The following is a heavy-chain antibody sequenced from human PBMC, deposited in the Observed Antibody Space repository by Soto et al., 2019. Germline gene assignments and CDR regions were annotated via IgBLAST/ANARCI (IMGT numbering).Heavy chain of an antibody. CDR1: GGSISGYF. CDR2: MYDSGST. J-gene: IGHJ4*02. D-gene: IGHD6-13*01. CDR3: ARGWSSSWPY. Sequence: QVQLQESGPGLVKPSETLSLSCFVSGGSISGYFWSWIRQPPGKGLEWIAFMYDSGSTNYNPSLKSRVSISLDTSKNQFYLKLNSVTAADTAVYYCARGWSSSWPYWGQGTLVTVSS. V-gene: IGHV4-59*01.